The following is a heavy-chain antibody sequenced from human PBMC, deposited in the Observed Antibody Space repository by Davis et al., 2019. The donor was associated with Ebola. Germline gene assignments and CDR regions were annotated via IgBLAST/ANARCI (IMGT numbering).Heavy chain of an antibody. CDR3: ARGGWDLPTVYFDK. CDR2: IYYSGST. D-gene: IGHD1-26*01. Sequence: MPSETLSLTCTVSGGSISSSSYYWGWVRQSPGKGLEWIGSIYYSGSTYYNPSLKSRVTISVDTSKNQFSLKLTSVTAADTALYYCARGGWDLPTVYFDKWGRGTLVTVSS. J-gene: IGHJ4*02. CDR1: GGSISSSSYY. V-gene: IGHV4-39*07.